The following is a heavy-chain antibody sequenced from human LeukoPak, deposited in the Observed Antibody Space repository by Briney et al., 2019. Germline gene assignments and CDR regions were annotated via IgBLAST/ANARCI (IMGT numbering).Heavy chain of an antibody. J-gene: IGHJ6*02. CDR2: IIPILDIA. Sequence: VKVSCKASGGTFSTYAISWVRQAPGQGLEWMGRIIPILDIANYAQKFQGRVTIIADKSTSTAYMELSSLRSEDTAVYYCARGFDYYDSSGYHPPDVWGQGTTVTVSS. CDR3: ARGFDYYDSSGYHPPDV. V-gene: IGHV1-69*10. CDR1: GGTFSTYA. D-gene: IGHD3-22*01.